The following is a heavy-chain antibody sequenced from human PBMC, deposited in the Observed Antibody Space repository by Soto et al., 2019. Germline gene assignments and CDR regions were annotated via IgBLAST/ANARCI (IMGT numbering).Heavy chain of an antibody. J-gene: IGHJ3*02. CDR2: MNPNSGNT. V-gene: IGHV1-8*01. CDR1: GYTFTSYD. Sequence: ASVKVSCKASGYTFTSYDINWVRQATGHGLEWMGWMNPNSGNTGYAQKFQGRVTMTRNTSISTAYMELSSLRSEDTAVYYCARGSAGITGTTYAFDIWGQGTMVTVSS. D-gene: IGHD1-7*01. CDR3: ARGSAGITGTTYAFDI.